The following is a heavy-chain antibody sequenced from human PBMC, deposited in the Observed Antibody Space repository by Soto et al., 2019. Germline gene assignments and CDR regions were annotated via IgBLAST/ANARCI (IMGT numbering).Heavy chain of an antibody. V-gene: IGHV3-23*01. J-gene: IGHJ6*02. Sequence: EARLLESGGGLIQPGGSLRLSCEASGFNFGAYAMSWVRQAPGKGLEWVSGISGSSSGTYYTDSVKGRFTISRDKSKNTVYLQMNSLRGEDTAVYYCAKDRSENFWVYYYAMDVWGQGTAVTVSS. CDR1: GFNFGAYA. CDR2: ISGSSSGT. D-gene: IGHD6-19*01. CDR3: AKDRSENFWVYYYAMDV.